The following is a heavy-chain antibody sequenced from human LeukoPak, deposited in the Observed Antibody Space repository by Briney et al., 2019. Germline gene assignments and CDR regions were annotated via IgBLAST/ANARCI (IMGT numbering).Heavy chain of an antibody. V-gene: IGHV3-11*04. D-gene: IGHD1-1*01. CDR1: GFTFSDYY. CDR3: ARELNGAFDP. Sequence: PGGSLRLSCAASGFTFSDYYMSWIRQAPGKGLEWVSYMSTSDSPINYTDSVKGRFTISRDNAKNSLYLQMNSLRASDTAVYYCARELNGAFDPWGQGTLVTVSS. CDR2: MSTSDSPI. J-gene: IGHJ5*02.